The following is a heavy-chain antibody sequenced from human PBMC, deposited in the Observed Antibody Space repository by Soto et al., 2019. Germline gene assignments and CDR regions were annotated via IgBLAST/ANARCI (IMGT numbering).Heavy chain of an antibody. CDR3: ARGGVRRVIIQSTSCFDS. V-gene: IGHV4-34*01. CDR2: INHSEST. CDR1: GESFSDYY. J-gene: IGHJ4*02. D-gene: IGHD3-10*01. Sequence: CLTCAVYGESFSDYYWSRIRQPPGKGLEWIGEINHSESTNYNPSLKSRVTISVDTSKNQFSLKVTSVTAADTAVYDCARGGVRRVIIQSTSCFDSRGMGARV.